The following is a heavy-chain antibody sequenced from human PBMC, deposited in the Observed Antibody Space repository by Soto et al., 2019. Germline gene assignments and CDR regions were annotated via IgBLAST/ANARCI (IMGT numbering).Heavy chain of an antibody. CDR3: STAPSPY. CDR1: GGSISSTNW. J-gene: IGHJ4*02. Sequence: PSETLSLTCVVSGGSISSTNWWTWVRQPPGKRLEWIGEIYHNGSPTYSPSLRGRATISVDKSNNQFSLRLRSVTAADTAVYYCSTAPSPYWGQGTLVTVSS. CDR2: IYHNGSP. V-gene: IGHV4-4*02. D-gene: IGHD2-21*02.